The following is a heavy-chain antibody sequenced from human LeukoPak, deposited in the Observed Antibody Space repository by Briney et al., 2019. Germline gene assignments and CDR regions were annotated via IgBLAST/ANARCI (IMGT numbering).Heavy chain of an antibody. CDR3: ARGYGYDYYFDY. V-gene: IGHV4-4*07. J-gene: IGHJ4*02. D-gene: IGHD5-18*01. Sequence: SETLSLTCTVSGGSISNYYWSWIRQSAGKGLEWIGRIYTSGSTNYNPSLNSRVTMSLDTSKNQFSLKLSSVTAADTALYYCARGYGYDYYFDYWGQGTRVTVSS. CDR1: GGSISNYY. CDR2: IYTSGST.